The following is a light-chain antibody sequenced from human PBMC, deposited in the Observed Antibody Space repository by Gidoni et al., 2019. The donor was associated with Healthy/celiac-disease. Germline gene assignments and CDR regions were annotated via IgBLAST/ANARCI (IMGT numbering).Light chain of an antibody. CDR3: QKYNSYSWT. CDR1: QSISSW. V-gene: IGKV1-5*03. Sequence: IQMTQSPSTLSASVGDRVTITCRASQSISSWLAWYQQKPGKAPKLLIYKASSLEGGVPSRFSGSGSGTEFTLNISSLQPDDFATYYCQKYNSYSWTFGQGTKVEIK. CDR2: KAS. J-gene: IGKJ1*01.